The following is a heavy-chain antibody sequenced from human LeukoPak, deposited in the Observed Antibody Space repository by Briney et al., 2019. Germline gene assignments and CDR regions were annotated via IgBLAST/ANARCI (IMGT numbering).Heavy chain of an antibody. J-gene: IGHJ4*02. CDR1: GYTFTSYY. Sequence: ASVKVSCNASGYTFTSYYMHWVRQAPGQGLEWMGIINPSGGSTSYAQKFQGRVTMTRDMSMSTVYMELSSLRSEDTAVYYCARGSYSYYFDYWGQGTLVTVSS. CDR2: INPSGGST. CDR3: ARGSYSYYFDY. V-gene: IGHV1-46*01. D-gene: IGHD2-15*01.